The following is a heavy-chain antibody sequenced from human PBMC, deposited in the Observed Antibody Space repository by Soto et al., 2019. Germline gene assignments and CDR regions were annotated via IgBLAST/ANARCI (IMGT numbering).Heavy chain of an antibody. D-gene: IGHD2-8*02. CDR2: IYYSGST. CDR3: ARDKITGLFDY. V-gene: IGHV4-39*02. Sequence: PSETLSLTCTVSGGSISSGSYYWDWIRQPPGKGLEWIGSIYYSGSTYYNPSLKSRVTISVDTSKNQFSLKLTSVTAADTAVYYCARDKITGLFDYWGQGTLVTVSS. J-gene: IGHJ4*02. CDR1: GGSISSGSYY.